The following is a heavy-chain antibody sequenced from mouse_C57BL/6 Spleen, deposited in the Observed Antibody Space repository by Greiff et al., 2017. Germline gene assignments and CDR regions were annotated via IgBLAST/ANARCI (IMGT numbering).Heavy chain of an antibody. CDR3: ARSLAGDGYFDD. CDR2: IYPGDGDT. V-gene: IGHV1-82*01. J-gene: IGHJ2*01. D-gene: IGHD4-1*01. CDR1: GYAFSSSW. Sequence: QVQLQQSGPELVKPGASVKISCTASGYAFSSSWMNWVKQRPGKGLEWIGRIYPGDGDTNYNGKFKGKATLTADKSSSTAYMQLSSLTSEDSAVXFCARSLAGDGYFDDWGQGTTLTVSS.